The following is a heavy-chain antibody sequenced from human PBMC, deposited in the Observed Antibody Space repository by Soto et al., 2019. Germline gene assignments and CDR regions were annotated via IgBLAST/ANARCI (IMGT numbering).Heavy chain of an antibody. Sequence: GGSLRLSCAASGFTFSSYSMNWVRQAPGKGLEWVSSISSSSSSYIYYADSVKGRFTISRDNAKNSLYLQMNSLRAEDTAVYYCARDWEAPAAITAFDYWGQGTLVTVSS. CDR3: ARDWEAPAAITAFDY. D-gene: IGHD2-2*02. CDR2: ISSSSSSYI. J-gene: IGHJ4*02. CDR1: GFTFSSYS. V-gene: IGHV3-21*01.